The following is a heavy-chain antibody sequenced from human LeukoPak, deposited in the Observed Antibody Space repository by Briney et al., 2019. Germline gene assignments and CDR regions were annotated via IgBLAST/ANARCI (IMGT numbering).Heavy chain of an antibody. V-gene: IGHV1-69*06. CDR1: GGTFSSYA. Sequence: SVKVSCKASGGTFSSYAISWVRQAPGQGLEWMGGIIPIFGTANYAQKFQGRVTMTEDTSTDTAYMELSSLRSEDTAVYYCATDPHYYDSSGPYWGQGTLVTVSS. CDR2: IIPIFGTA. J-gene: IGHJ4*02. CDR3: ATDPHYYDSSGPY. D-gene: IGHD3-22*01.